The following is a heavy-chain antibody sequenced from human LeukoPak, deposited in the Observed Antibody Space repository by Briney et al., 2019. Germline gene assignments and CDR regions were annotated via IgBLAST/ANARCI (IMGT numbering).Heavy chain of an antibody. CDR1: GGSISNYY. D-gene: IGHD3-16*01. J-gene: IGHJ4*02. V-gene: IGHV4-59*01. Sequence: SETLSLTCTVSGGSISNYYWSWIRQPPGKGLEWIGYIHYSGSTNNNPSLKSRVTISVDTSKNQFSLKLTSVTAADTAVYYCAREASLGDYFDYWGQGTLVTVSS. CDR3: AREASLGDYFDY. CDR2: IHYSGST.